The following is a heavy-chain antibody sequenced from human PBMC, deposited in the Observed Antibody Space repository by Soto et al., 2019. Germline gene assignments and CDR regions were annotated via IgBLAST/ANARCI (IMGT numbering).Heavy chain of an antibody. CDR2: IYSNDDK. J-gene: IGHJ3*01. Sequence: QITLKESGPTLVKPNQTLRLPSASFGFSSRLRGLGVAWIRQPPERALEWLALIYSNDDKRYSPSLKSRLTITKDTSKNQVVLTMTNMDPVDTATYYCAHRPNWGYNYGRVAFDFWGQGTMVTVSS. CDR3: AHRPNWGYNYGRVAFDF. CDR1: GFSSRLRGLG. V-gene: IGHV2-5*01. D-gene: IGHD5-18*01.